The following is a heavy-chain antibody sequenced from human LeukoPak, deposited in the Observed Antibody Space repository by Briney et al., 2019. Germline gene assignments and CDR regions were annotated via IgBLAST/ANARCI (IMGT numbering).Heavy chain of an antibody. CDR3: ARHLIRRDYSSGWSQSRYYYYYMDV. D-gene: IGHD6-19*01. CDR2: IYTSGST. CDR1: GGSISSGSYY. Sequence: PSQTLSLTCTVSGGSISSGSYYWSWIRQPAGKGLEWIGRIYTSGSTNYNPSLKSRVTISVDTSKNQFSLKLSSVTAADTAVYYCARHLIRRDYSSGWSQSRYYYYYMDVWGKGTTVTISS. V-gene: IGHV4-61*02. J-gene: IGHJ6*03.